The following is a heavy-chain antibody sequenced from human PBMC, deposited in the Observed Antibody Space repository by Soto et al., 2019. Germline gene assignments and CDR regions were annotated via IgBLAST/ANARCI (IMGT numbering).Heavy chain of an antibody. CDR3: ARGRFPIVVVPAAIRFAYYGMDV. CDR1: GGSFSGYY. CDR2: INHSGST. J-gene: IGHJ6*02. D-gene: IGHD2-2*02. Sequence: SETLSLTCAVYGGSFSGYYWSWIRQPPGKGLEWIGEINHSGSTNYNPSLKSRVTISVDTSKNQFSLKLSSVTAADTAVYYCARGRFPIVVVPAAIRFAYYGMDVWGQATTVTGSS. V-gene: IGHV4-34*01.